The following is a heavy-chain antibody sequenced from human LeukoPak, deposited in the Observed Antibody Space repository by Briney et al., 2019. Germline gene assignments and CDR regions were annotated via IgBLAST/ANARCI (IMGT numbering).Heavy chain of an antibody. D-gene: IGHD3-22*01. CDR2: IYRSGAT. J-gene: IGHJ4*02. V-gene: IGHV4-4*02. CDR1: GDSFSSNNY. CDR3: ARNAGYSDLNY. Sequence: SETPSLTCTVSGDSFSSNNYWTWVRQPPGKGLEWIGEIYRSGATNYSPSLRGRVTVSLGKSKNQFSLRLNSVTAADTAIYYCARNAGYSDLNYWGQGVLVTVSS.